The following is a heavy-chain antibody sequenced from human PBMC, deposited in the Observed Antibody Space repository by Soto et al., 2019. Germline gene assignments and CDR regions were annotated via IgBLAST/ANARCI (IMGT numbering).Heavy chain of an antibody. CDR3: ASGRAAPLYGMDV. CDR2: MYNTGST. D-gene: IGHD3-10*01. Sequence: SETLSLTCTVSGGSISGYYWSWIRQPPGKGLEWIGYMYNTGSTVYNPSFKSRVTISVDTSKNQFSLKLNSVTAADTAVYYYASGRAAPLYGMDVWGQGTTVTVSS. J-gene: IGHJ6*02. V-gene: IGHV4-59*01. CDR1: GGSISGYY.